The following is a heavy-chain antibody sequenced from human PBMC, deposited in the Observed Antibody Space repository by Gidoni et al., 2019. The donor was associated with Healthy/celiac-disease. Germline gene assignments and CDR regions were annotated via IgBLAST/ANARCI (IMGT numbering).Heavy chain of an antibody. V-gene: IGHV4-39*02. CDR1: GGSISSSSYY. Sequence: QLQLQESGPGLVKPSETLSLTCTVSGGSISSSSYYWGWIRQHPGKGREWIGSIYYHGRTYYNPSLKSRVTIAVDTSKNQFSLKLSSVTAADTAVYYCARERTAMETDYWGQGTLVTVSS. CDR3: ARERTAMETDY. J-gene: IGHJ4*02. D-gene: IGHD5-18*01. CDR2: IYYHGRT.